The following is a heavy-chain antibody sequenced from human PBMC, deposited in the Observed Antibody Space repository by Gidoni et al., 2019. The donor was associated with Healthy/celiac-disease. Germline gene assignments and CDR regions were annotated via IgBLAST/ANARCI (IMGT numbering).Heavy chain of an antibody. J-gene: IGHJ6*02. CDR1: GFPFSSYG. Sequence: LRLSCAASGFPFSSYGMHWVRQAPGKGLEWVAVLWYDGSNKYYADSVKGRFTISRANSKNTLYLQMNSLRAEDTAVYYWARDQSVDDYGDYGYYYGMDVWGQGTTVTVSS. D-gene: IGHD4-17*01. CDR3: ARDQSVDDYGDYGYYYGMDV. CDR2: LWYDGSNK. V-gene: IGHV3-33*01.